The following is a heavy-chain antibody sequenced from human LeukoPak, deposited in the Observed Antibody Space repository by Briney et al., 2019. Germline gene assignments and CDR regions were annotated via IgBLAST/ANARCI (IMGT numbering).Heavy chain of an antibody. V-gene: IGHV3-30*02. CDR3: ANGLATVTTPSEVY. Sequence: GGSLRLSCAASGFTFSTYGMHWVRQAPGKGLEWVAFIRYDGSNKYYVDSVKGRFTISRDNSKNTLYLHMNSLRAEDTAMYYCANGLATVTTPSEVYLGQGTLVAVSS. J-gene: IGHJ4*02. D-gene: IGHD4-17*01. CDR1: GFTFSTYG. CDR2: IRYDGSNK.